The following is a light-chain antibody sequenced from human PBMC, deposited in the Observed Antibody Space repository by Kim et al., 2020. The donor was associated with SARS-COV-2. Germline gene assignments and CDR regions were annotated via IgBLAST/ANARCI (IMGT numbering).Light chain of an antibody. CDR3: HQRTDWPNT. CDR2: DVS. V-gene: IGKV3-11*01. CDR1: QSVGSY. Sequence: SLSPEERVTLSCRASQSVGSYLAWYQQKPGQAPRLLIYDVSNRAAGIPGRFSGSGSGTDFTLTISSLEPEDFALYYCHQRTDWPNTFGQGTKLEI. J-gene: IGKJ2*01.